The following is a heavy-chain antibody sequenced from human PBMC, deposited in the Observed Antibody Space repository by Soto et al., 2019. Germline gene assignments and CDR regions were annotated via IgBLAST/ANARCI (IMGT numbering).Heavy chain of an antibody. CDR3: ARALPVPANDYGSGSYYAY. CDR2: INHSGST. V-gene: IGHV4-34*01. CDR1: GGSFSGYY. J-gene: IGHJ4*02. D-gene: IGHD3-10*01. Sequence: QVQLQQWGAGLLKPSETLSLTCAVSGGSFSGYYWSWIRQPPGKGLEWIGEINHSGSTNYNPSLKSRVTISVDTSKDQFSLKLSSVTAADTAVYYCARALPVPANDYGSGSYYAYWGQGTLVTVSS.